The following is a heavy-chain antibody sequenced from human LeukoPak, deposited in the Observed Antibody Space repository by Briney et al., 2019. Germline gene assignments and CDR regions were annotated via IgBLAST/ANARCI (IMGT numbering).Heavy chain of an antibody. CDR3: AANYTNDYEDY. D-gene: IGHD4-17*01. J-gene: IGHJ4*02. CDR1: GGSFSGYY. V-gene: IGHV4-34*01. Sequence: SETLSLTCAVYGGSFSGYYWSWIRQPPGKGLEWIGEINHSGSTNYNPSLKSRVTISVDTSKNQFSLKLSSVTAADTAVYYCAANYTNDYEDYWGQGTLVTVSS. CDR2: INHSGST.